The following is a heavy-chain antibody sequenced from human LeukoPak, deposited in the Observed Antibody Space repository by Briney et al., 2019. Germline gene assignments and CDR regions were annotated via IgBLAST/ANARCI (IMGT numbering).Heavy chain of an antibody. CDR1: GFTFSDSY. Sequence: GGSLRLSCAASGFTFSDSYMSWIRQAPGKGLEWVSYISSSGSTIYYADSVKGRFTISRDNAKNSLYLQMNSLRAEDTAVYYCAREYYYGSGSLDIYYWGQGTLVTVSS. J-gene: IGHJ4*02. CDR2: ISSSGSTI. D-gene: IGHD3-10*01. V-gene: IGHV3-11*04. CDR3: AREYYYGSGSLDIYY.